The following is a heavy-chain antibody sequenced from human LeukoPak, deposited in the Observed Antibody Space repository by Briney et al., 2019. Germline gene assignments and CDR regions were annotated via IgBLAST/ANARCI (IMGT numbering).Heavy chain of an antibody. J-gene: IGHJ4*02. CDR2: ISAYYGNT. CDR1: GYTFTSYG. Sequence: ASVKVSXKASGYTFTSYGISWVRQAPGQGLEWMGWISAYYGNTNYAQKLQGRVTMTTDTSTSTAYMELRSLRSDDTAVYYCARERVPYYDFWSGYSSASWVLWGQGTLVTVSS. CDR3: ARERVPYYDFWSGYSSASWVL. V-gene: IGHV1-18*01. D-gene: IGHD3-3*01.